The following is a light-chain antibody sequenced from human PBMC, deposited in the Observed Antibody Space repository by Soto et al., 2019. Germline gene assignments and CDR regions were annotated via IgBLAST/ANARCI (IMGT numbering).Light chain of an antibody. CDR3: QQYNNWPPWT. V-gene: IGKV3-15*01. J-gene: IGKJ1*01. CDR1: QSVSSN. CDR2: GAS. Sequence: EIVMTQSPATLSVSPGERATLSCRASQSVSSNLAWYQQKPGQAPRLLIYGASTRATGIPGRFSGSGSGTEFTLTISSLQSEDCAVYYCQQYNNWPPWTVGQGTKVEIK.